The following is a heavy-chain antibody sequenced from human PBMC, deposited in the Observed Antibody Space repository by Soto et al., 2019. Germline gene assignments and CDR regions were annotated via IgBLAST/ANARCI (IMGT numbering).Heavy chain of an antibody. CDR3: ARLLAPGYSSGWPHGRGYHFDY. Sequence: PSETLSLTCTVSGGSISSSSYYWGWIRQPPGKGLEWIGSIYYSGSTYYNPSLKSRVTISVDTSKNQFSLKLSSVTAADTAVYYCARLLAPGYSSGWPHGRGYHFDYWGQGTLVTVSS. V-gene: IGHV4-39*01. D-gene: IGHD6-19*01. J-gene: IGHJ4*02. CDR1: GGSISSSSYY. CDR2: IYYSGST.